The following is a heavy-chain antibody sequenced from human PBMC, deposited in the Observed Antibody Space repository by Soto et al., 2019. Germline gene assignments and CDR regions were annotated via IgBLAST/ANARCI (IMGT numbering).Heavy chain of an antibody. V-gene: IGHV4-39*01. CDR1: GRSISEINSY. D-gene: IGHD5-12*01. CDR3: ARPEGGYGSGYSWFDP. CDR2: IHHTGST. Sequence: SETLSLTSSVSGRSISEINSYWGWIRQTPGEGLEWIGTIHHTGSTYYNPSLKSRVIISLDTSKNQFSLKLSSVTAADTALYYCARPEGGYGSGYSWFDPWGQGTLVTVSS. J-gene: IGHJ5*02.